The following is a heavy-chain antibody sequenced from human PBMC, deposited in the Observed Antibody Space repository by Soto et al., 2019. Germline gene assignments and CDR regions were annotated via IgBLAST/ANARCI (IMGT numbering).Heavy chain of an antibody. D-gene: IGHD6-13*01. CDR2: INAGNGNT. V-gene: IGHV1-3*01. CDR1: GYTFTSYY. Sequence: ASVKVSCKASGYTFTSYYMHCVRQAPGQGLEWMGWINAGNGNTKYSQKFQGRVTITRDTSASTAYMELSSLRSEDTAVYYCARGIAAAGTRFDPWGQGTLVTVSS. CDR3: ARGIAAAGTRFDP. J-gene: IGHJ5*02.